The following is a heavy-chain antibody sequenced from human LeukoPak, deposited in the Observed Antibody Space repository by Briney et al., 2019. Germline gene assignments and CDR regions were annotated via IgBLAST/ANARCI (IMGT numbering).Heavy chain of an antibody. V-gene: IGHV4-34*01. CDR1: GGSFSGYY. J-gene: IGHJ5*02. CDR2: INHSGST. D-gene: IGHD2-15*01. Sequence: SETLSLTCAVYGGSFSGYYWSWIRQPPGKGLEWIGEINHSGSTNYNPSLKSRVTISVDTSKNQFSLKLSSVTAADTAVYYCARGSRARDCSGGSCYQTINWFYPWGQGTLVTVSS. CDR3: ARGSRARDCSGGSCYQTINWFYP.